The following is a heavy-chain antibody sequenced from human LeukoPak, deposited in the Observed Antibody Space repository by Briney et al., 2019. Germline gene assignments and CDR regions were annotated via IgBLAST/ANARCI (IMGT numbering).Heavy chain of an antibody. CDR1: GYTFTSYY. J-gene: IGHJ4*02. Sequence: GASVKVSCKASGYTFTSYYMHWVRQAPGQGLEWIGIINPSGGSTSYAQKFQGRVTMTRDTSTSTVYMELSSLRSEDTAVYYCARERWFGELGPLYYFDYWGQGTLVTVSS. CDR3: ARERWFGELGPLYYFDY. V-gene: IGHV1-46*01. D-gene: IGHD3-10*01. CDR2: INPSGGST.